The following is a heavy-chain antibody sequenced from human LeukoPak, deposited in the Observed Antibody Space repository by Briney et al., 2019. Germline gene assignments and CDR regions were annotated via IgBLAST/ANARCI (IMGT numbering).Heavy chain of an antibody. Sequence: SETLSLTCTVSGGSISSGGYYWSWIRQHPGKGLEWIGYIYYSGSTYYNPSLKSRVTISVDTSKNQFSLKLSSVTAADTAVYYCARATYYDFWSGYYHFDYWGQGTLVTVSS. CDR3: ARATYYDFWSGYYHFDY. CDR1: GGSISSGGYY. D-gene: IGHD3-3*01. V-gene: IGHV4-31*03. CDR2: IYYSGST. J-gene: IGHJ4*02.